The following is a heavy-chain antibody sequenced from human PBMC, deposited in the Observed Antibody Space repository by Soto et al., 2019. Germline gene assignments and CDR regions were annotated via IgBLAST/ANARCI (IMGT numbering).Heavy chain of an antibody. J-gene: IGHJ4*02. D-gene: IGHD1-26*01. CDR2: INNDGTIT. V-gene: IGHV3-74*01. CDR3: TRDGGGRYYGGFDN. CDR1: GFNFSTYW. Sequence: EVQLVESGEGLVQPGGCLRLSCATSGFNFSTYWVHWVRQVPGKGVVWVSRINNDGTITDYADSVKGRFTISRDNAKKTVYLEMSSLRADDTAVYYCTRDGGGRYYGGFDNWGQGTLVTVSS.